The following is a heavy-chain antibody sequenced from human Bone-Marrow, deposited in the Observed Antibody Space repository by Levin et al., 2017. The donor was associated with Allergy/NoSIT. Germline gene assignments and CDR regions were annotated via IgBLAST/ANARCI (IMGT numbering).Heavy chain of an antibody. D-gene: IGHD1-26*01. V-gene: IGHV4-59*11. CDR3: ARDLPGSYYTFDI. CDR2: ISKTGNT. J-gene: IGHJ3*02. Sequence: SQTLSLTCTVSGASIRSHFWSWVRQPPGKGLEWIGYISKTGNTNSNPSLKSRVTISADTSKNQFSLTLSSVTASDTALYYCARDLPGSYYTFDIWGQGTMVTVSS. CDR1: GASIRSHF.